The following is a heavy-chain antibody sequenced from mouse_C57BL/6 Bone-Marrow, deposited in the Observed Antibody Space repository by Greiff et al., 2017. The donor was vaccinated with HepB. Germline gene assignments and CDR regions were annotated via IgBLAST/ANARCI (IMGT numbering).Heavy chain of an antibody. V-gene: IGHV5-6*01. J-gene: IGHJ1*03. CDR3: ARGGDYYGNYEYFDV. CDR2: ISSGGSYT. D-gene: IGHD2-1*01. Sequence: EVQLQESGGDLVKPGGSLKLSCAASGFTFSSYGMSWVRQTPDKRLEWVATISSGGSYTYYPDSVKGRFTISRDNAKNTLYLQMSSLKSEDTAMYYCARGGDYYGNYEYFDVWGTGTTVTVSS. CDR1: GFTFSSYG.